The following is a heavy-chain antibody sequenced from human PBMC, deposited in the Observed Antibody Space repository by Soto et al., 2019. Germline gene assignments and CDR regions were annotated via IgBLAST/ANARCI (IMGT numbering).Heavy chain of an antibody. J-gene: IGHJ5*02. CDR3: ARVRGNPLLGWFDP. V-gene: IGHV4-31*03. CDR1: GGSISSGGYY. D-gene: IGHD2-2*01. Sequence: QVQLQESGPGLVKPSQTLSLTCTVSGGSISSGGYYWSWIRQHPGKGLEWIGYIYHSGTTYYNPALKSRVTISVDTSKNKFSLKLTSVTAADTAVYYCARVRGNPLLGWFDPWGQGTLVTVSS. CDR2: IYHSGTT.